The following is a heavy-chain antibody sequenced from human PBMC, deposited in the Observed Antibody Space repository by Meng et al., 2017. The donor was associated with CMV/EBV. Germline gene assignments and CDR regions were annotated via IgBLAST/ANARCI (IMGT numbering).Heavy chain of an antibody. V-gene: IGHV1-46*01. CDR2: INPSGGST. D-gene: IGHD6-13*01. CDR1: GYTFTSYY. CDR3: ALAEYSSSLFDY. Sequence: QGTLVQSWAGVKKPGASVKVSCKASGYTFTSYYMQWVRQAPGQGLEWMGIINPSGGSTSYAQKFQGRVTMTMDTSTSTVYMELSSLRSEDTAVYYCALAEYSSSLFDYWGQGTLVTVSS. J-gene: IGHJ4*02.